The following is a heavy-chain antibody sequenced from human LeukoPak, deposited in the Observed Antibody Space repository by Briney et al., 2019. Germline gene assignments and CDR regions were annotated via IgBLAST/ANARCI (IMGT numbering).Heavy chain of an antibody. CDR2: INHSGSS. Sequence: NASETLSLTCAVYGGSLSGYYWSWIRQPPGKGREWIGEINHSGSSNYNPSPKSRVTISVDTSKNHFSLKPSSVSAADPAVYFCARGLSNSRRTLLGLDHWGDGTLVTVSS. D-gene: IGHD3-16*01. CDR1: GGSLSGYY. CDR3: ARGLSNSRRTLLGLDH. V-gene: IGHV4-34*01. J-gene: IGHJ4*01.